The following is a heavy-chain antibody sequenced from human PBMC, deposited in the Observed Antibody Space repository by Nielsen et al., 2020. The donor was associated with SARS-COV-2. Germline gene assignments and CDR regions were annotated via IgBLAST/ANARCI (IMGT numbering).Heavy chain of an antibody. V-gene: IGHV4-30-4*01. J-gene: IGHJ4*02. CDR1: GFSLSTNGMC. CDR2: IYYSGRT. D-gene: IGHD2/OR15-2a*01. CDR3: ASLPALNNYSDS. Sequence: SGPTLVKPTQTLTLTCTFSGFSLSTNGMCVSWIRQPPGKGLEWIGYIYYSGRTFYSPSLKSRVTTSLDTSKNQFSLKLPSVTAADTAVYYCASLPALNNYSDSWGRGTLVTVSS.